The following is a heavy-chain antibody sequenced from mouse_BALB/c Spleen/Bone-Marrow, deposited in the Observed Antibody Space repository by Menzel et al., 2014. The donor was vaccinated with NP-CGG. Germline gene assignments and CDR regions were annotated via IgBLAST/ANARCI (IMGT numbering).Heavy chain of an antibody. J-gene: IGHJ4*01. Sequence: QVQLQQFGPELVKPGASVRISCKASGYTFTSYYIHWVKQRPGQGLEWIGWIYPGNVNTKYNEKFKGKATLTADKTSSTAYMQLSSLTSEDPAVYFCARWVVGRDYAMDYWGQGTSVTVSS. CDR2: IYPGNVNT. D-gene: IGHD1-1*01. V-gene: IGHV1S56*01. CDR1: GYTFTSYY. CDR3: ARWVVGRDYAMDY.